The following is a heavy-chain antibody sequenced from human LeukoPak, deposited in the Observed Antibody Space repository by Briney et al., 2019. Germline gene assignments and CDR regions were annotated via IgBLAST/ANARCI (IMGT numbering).Heavy chain of an antibody. CDR1: GFTFSNYA. D-gene: IGHD2-21*02. Sequence: GGSLRLSCAASGFTFSNYAMHWVRQAPGKGLEWVAVTSYDESNKYYADSVKGRFTISRDNSKSSLFLQMNSLRAEDTAVYYCGRAMTDWGQGILVTVSS. CDR2: TSYDESNK. J-gene: IGHJ4*02. CDR3: GRAMTD. V-gene: IGHV3-30*04.